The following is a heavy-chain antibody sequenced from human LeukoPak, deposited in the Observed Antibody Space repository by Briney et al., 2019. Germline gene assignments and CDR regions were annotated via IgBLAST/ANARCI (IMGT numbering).Heavy chain of an antibody. Sequence: SETLSLTCTVSGGSISSYYWSWIRQPAGKGLEWIGYIYYSGSTNYNPSLKSRVTISVDTSKNQFSLKLSSVTAADTAVYYCARAGRGVLSNFDYWGQGTLVTVSS. V-gene: IGHV4-59*01. J-gene: IGHJ4*02. CDR2: IYYSGST. CDR1: GGSISSYY. CDR3: ARAGRGVLSNFDY. D-gene: IGHD4/OR15-4a*01.